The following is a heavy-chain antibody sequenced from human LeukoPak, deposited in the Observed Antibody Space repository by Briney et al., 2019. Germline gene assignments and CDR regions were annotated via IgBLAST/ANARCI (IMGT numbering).Heavy chain of an antibody. D-gene: IGHD2-8*02. Sequence: PGGSLRLSCAASGFTFSSFWMSWVRQAPGKGPEWVANIKEDGNEKNYVDSVKGRFTISRDNAKNSVSLQMNSLRAEDSAVYYCARDRPSHTGNPAFDYWGQGTLVTVSS. CDR2: IKEDGNEK. CDR3: ARDRPSHTGNPAFDY. CDR1: GFTFSSFW. V-gene: IGHV3-7*01. J-gene: IGHJ4*02.